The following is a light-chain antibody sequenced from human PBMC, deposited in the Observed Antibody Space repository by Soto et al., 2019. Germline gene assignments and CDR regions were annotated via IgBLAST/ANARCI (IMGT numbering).Light chain of an antibody. J-gene: IGKJ1*01. Sequence: DIQMTQSPSTLSGSVGDRVTITCRASQTISSWLAWYQQKPGKAPKLLIYKASTLKSGVPSRFSGSGSGTEFTLTISSLQPDDFATYCCQQSYSTPRTLGQGTKVDIK. CDR1: QTISSW. V-gene: IGKV1-5*03. CDR3: QQSYSTPRT. CDR2: KAS.